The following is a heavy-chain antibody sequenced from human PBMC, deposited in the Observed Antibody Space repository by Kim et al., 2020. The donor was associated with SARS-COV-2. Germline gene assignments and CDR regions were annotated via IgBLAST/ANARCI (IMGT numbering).Heavy chain of an antibody. J-gene: IGHJ6*02. CDR2: MNPNSGNT. CDR3: AILPTQYSSGWSSYYYYYGMYV. Sequence: ASVKVSCKASGYTFTSYDINWVRQATGQGLEWMGWMNPNSGNTGYAQKFQGRVTMTRNTSINTAYMELSSLRSEDTAVYYCAILPTQYSSGWSSYYYYYGMYVWGQGTTVTVSS. D-gene: IGHD6-19*01. V-gene: IGHV1-8*01. CDR1: GYTFTSYD.